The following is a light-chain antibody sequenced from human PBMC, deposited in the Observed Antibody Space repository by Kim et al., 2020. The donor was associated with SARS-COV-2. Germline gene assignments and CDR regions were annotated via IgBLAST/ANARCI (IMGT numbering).Light chain of an antibody. Sequence: DIQMTQSPSTLSASVGDRVTITCRASQSIYTRLAWYQQKPGKAPKLLIYDASNLESGVPSRFSGSGSGTEFTLTISSLQPDDLATYYCQQYNSYSVLTFGGGTKVDIK. CDR3: QQYNSYSVLT. V-gene: IGKV1-5*01. CDR1: QSIYTR. CDR2: DAS. J-gene: IGKJ4*01.